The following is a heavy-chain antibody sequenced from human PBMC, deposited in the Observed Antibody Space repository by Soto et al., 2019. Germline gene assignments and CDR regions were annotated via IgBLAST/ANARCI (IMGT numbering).Heavy chain of an antibody. CDR2: IYYSGST. V-gene: IGHV4-39*01. J-gene: IGHJ4*02. CDR3: ARQLFMITSERQLSFWDY. D-gene: IGHD3-16*01. Sequence: QLQLQESCPGLVKPSETLSLTCTVSGGFISSSSYYWGWIRQPPGKGLEWIGSIYYSGSTYYNPSLKSRVTISVDTSKNQFSLKLSSVTAADTAVYYCARQLFMITSERQLSFWDYWGQGTLVSVTS. CDR1: GGFISSSSYY.